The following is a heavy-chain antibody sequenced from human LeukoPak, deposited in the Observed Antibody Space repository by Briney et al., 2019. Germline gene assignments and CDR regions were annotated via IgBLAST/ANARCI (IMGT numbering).Heavy chain of an antibody. V-gene: IGHV4-59*08. J-gene: IGHJ5*02. D-gene: IGHD5-18*01. CDR1: GGSISSYY. CDR3: ARHLRLWQNWFDP. CDR2: INYSGST. Sequence: SETLSLTCTVSGGSISSYYWSWIRQPPGKGLEWIGYINYSGSTNYNPSLKSRVTISVDTSKNQFSLKLSSVTAADTAVYYCARHLRLWQNWFDPWGQGTLVTVSS.